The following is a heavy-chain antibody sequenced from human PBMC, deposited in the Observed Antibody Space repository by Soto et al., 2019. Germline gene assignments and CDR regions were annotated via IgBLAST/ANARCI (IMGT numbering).Heavy chain of an antibody. J-gene: IGHJ6*02. D-gene: IGHD2-2*01. V-gene: IGHV4-34*01. CDR2: INHSGST. CDR3: ARGYCSSTSCRARNYYYYGMDV. Sequence: SETLSLTCAVYGGSFSGYYWSWIRQPPGKGLEWIGEINHSGSTNYNPSLKSRVTISVGTSKNQFSLKLSSVTAADTAVYYCARGYCSSTSCRARNYYYYGMDVWGQGTTVTVSS. CDR1: GGSFSGYY.